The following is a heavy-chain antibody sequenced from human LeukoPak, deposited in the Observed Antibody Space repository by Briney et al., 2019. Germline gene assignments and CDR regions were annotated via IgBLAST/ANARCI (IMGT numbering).Heavy chain of an antibody. CDR2: IYYSGST. J-gene: IGHJ4*02. V-gene: IGHV4-39*01. CDR1: GGSISSSSYY. D-gene: IGHD5-18*01. Sequence: SETLSLTCTVSGGSISSSSYYWGWIRQPPGKGLEWIGSIYYSGSTYYNPSLKSRVTISVDTSKNQFSLKLSPVTAADTAVYYCARRPYSYGSLGFYDYWGQGTLVTVSS. CDR3: ARRPYSYGSLGFYDY.